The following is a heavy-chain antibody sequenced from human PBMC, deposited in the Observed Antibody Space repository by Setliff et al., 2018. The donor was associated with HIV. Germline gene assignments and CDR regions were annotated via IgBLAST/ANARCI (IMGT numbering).Heavy chain of an antibody. D-gene: IGHD6-19*01. CDR1: GYNFINNG. CDR2: ISGYNGNT. CDR3: ARAMSVADWFDH. V-gene: IGHV1-18*01. Sequence: ASVKVSCKASGYNFINNGISWVRQAPGQGLEWMAWISGYNGNTNYAPKFQGRVTLTTDTSTSTSYMELRSLRSDDTAFYYCARAMSVADWFDHWGQGSLVTVSS. J-gene: IGHJ5*02.